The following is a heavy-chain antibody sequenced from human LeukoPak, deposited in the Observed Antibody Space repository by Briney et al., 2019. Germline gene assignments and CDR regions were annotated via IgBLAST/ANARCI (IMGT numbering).Heavy chain of an antibody. D-gene: IGHD6-6*01. J-gene: IGHJ3*02. CDR1: GDSVSSNSVA. CDR2: TYYRSKWYN. Sequence: SQTLSLTCAISGDSVSSNSVAWSWIRPSPSRGLEWLGRTYYRSKWYNDYAVSVKSRITINPDTSKNQFSLQLNSVTPEDTAVYYCARTARNAFDMWGQGTMVTVSS. V-gene: IGHV6-1*01. CDR3: ARTARNAFDM.